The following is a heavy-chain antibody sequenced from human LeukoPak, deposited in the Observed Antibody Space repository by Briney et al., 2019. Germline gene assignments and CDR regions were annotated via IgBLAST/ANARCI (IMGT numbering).Heavy chain of an antibody. D-gene: IGHD6-19*01. V-gene: IGHV3-30-3*01. Sequence: GGSLRLSCAASGFTFSSYAMHWVRQAPGKGLEWVAVIPYDGSNKYYADSVKGRFTISRDNSKNTLYLQMNSLRAEDTAVYYCARGRKRVAGTFYYYGMDVWGQGTTVTVSS. J-gene: IGHJ6*02. CDR2: IPYDGSNK. CDR1: GFTFSSYA. CDR3: ARGRKRVAGTFYYYGMDV.